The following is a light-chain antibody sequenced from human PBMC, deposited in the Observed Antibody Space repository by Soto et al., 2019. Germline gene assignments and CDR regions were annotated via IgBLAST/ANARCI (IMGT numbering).Light chain of an antibody. CDR1: SSNIGAGYD. CDR3: QSYDISLSVSVI. V-gene: IGLV1-40*01. CDR2: GNS. J-gene: IGLJ2*01. Sequence: QPVLTQPPSVSGAPGQRVTISCTGSSSNIGAGYDVQWYQQLPGAAPKLLIFGNSNRPSGVPDRFSGSRSGTSASLAITGLQAEDEADYFYQSYDISLSVSVIFGGGTKLTVL.